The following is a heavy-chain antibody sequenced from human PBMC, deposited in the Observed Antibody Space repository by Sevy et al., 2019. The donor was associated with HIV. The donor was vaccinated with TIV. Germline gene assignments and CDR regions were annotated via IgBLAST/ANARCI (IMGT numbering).Heavy chain of an antibody. V-gene: IGHV3-21*01. D-gene: IGHD3-22*01. J-gene: IGHJ5*02. Sequence: GGSLRLSCAASGFTFSSYSMNWVRQAPGKGLEWVSSISSSSSYIYYADSVKGRFTISRDNAKNSLYLQMNSLRAEDTAVYYCARGPYDSSGYRPESWFDPWGQGTLVTVSS. CDR1: GFTFSSYS. CDR3: ARGPYDSSGYRPESWFDP. CDR2: ISSSSSYI.